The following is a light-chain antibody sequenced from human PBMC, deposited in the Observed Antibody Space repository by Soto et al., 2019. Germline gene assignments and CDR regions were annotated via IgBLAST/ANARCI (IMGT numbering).Light chain of an antibody. J-gene: IGKJ1*01. Sequence: VLTQSPCNPALTPGNRATLACRFSQSVSSSYLAWYQQTPGQAPRLVLEGASSRATGIPDRSSGGGFGTDFTLTISGRGPEDFAVYYCQQYGRSPWTFGRGTKVDI. CDR3: QQYGRSPWT. V-gene: IGKV3-20*01. CDR1: QSVSSSY. CDR2: GAS.